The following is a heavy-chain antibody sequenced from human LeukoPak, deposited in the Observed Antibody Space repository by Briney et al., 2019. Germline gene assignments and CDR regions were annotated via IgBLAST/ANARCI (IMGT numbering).Heavy chain of an antibody. J-gene: IGHJ4*02. D-gene: IGHD3-22*01. Sequence: GGSLRLSCAASGFTFSSYGMHWVRQAPGKGLEWVAFIRYDGSNKYYADSVKGRFTISRDNSKNTLYLQMNSLRAEDTAVYYCAKTTPLETYYYDSSGYYFGYWGQGTLVTVSS. CDR1: GFTFSSYG. CDR3: AKTTPLETYYYDSSGYYFGY. CDR2: IRYDGSNK. V-gene: IGHV3-30*02.